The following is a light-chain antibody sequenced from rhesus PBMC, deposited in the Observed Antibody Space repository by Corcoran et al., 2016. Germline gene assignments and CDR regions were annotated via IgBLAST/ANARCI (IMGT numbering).Light chain of an antibody. CDR3: QQYTSSPFT. CDR2: KAS. Sequence: DIQMTQSPSSLSASVGDTVTITCRASQSISSWLAWYQQKPGKAPKLLLYKASSLQSGVPSRFSSSGSGTDFTLTLSSLQSEDFATYYCQQYTSSPFTFGPGTKLDIK. J-gene: IGKJ3*01. CDR1: QSISSW. V-gene: IGKV1-22*01.